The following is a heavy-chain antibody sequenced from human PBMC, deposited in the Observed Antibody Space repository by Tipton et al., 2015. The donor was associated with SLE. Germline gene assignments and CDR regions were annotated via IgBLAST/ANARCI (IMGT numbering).Heavy chain of an antibody. CDR1: GGSIRSYC. V-gene: IGHV4-59*08. J-gene: IGHJ4*02. D-gene: IGHD1-26*01. Sequence: LRLSCTVSGGSIRSYCWSWIRQPPGKGLEWIAWICYSGSTNYSPSLRSRVTILLDTSKSQFSLNLSSVTAADTAVYYCARTSGNFPFDYWGQGSLVTVSS. CDR3: ARTSGNFPFDY. CDR2: ICYSGST.